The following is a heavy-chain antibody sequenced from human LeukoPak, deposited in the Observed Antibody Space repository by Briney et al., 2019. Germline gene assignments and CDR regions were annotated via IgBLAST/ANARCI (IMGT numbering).Heavy chain of an antibody. CDR2: ISGYNGIT. Sequence: GASVKVSCKASGYTFTNYGITWVRQAPGQGLEWMGWISGYNGITNYAQKLEGRVTMTTDTSTTTAYMELRRLTSDDTAVYYCARGDYSGTYYYFDYWGQGTLVTVSS. V-gene: IGHV1-18*01. J-gene: IGHJ4*02. D-gene: IGHD1-26*01. CDR3: ARGDYSGTYYYFDY. CDR1: GYTFTNYG.